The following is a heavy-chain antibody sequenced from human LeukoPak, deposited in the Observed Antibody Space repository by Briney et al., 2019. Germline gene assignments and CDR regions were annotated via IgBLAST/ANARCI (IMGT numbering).Heavy chain of an antibody. CDR1: GFTFSTYA. D-gene: IGHD3-3*01. V-gene: IGHV3-23*01. J-gene: IGHJ6*02. Sequence: GGSLRLSCAASGFTFSTYAMSWVRQAPGKGLEWVSTISGSGGGTYYADSVKGRFSISRHNSKNTLYLQMNSLRAEDTAVYYCAISSSGDNGYYYGMDVWGQGTTVTVSS. CDR2: ISGSGGGT. CDR3: AISSSGDNGYYYGMDV.